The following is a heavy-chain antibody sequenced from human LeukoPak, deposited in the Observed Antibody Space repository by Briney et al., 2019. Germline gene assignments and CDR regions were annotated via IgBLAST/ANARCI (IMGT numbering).Heavy chain of an antibody. J-gene: IGHJ4*02. CDR3: TRKTVAGIDY. CDR2: ISSSGASI. D-gene: IGHD6-19*01. CDR1: GFTFSEFY. Sequence: PGGSLRLSCAASGFTFSEFYMAWIRQAPGKGLEWISSISSSGASIYYAGSVRGRFTISRDNAKNSVSLQMNSLKTEDTAVYYCTRKTVAGIDYWGQGTLVTVSS. V-gene: IGHV3-11*01.